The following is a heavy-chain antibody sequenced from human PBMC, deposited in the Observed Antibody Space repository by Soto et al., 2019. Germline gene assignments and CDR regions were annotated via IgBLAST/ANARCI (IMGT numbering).Heavy chain of an antibody. J-gene: IGHJ6*03. D-gene: IGHD5-18*01. CDR3: VKGYSYERSHYMDV. CDR2: ISWNSGNI. Sequence: EVQLVESGGGLVQPGRSLRLSCAASGLTFDDYAMHWVRQGPGKGLEWVSGISWNSGNIGYADSVKGRFTISRDDAKNSLYLQMNSLRAEDTALYYCVKGYSYERSHYMDVWGKGTTVTVSS. CDR1: GLTFDDYA. V-gene: IGHV3-9*01.